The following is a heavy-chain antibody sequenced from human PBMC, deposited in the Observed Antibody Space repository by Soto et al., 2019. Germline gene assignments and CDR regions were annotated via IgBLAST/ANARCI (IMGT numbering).Heavy chain of an antibody. CDR3: AKKSDAVASKPPDS. V-gene: IGHV4-39*01. J-gene: IGHJ4*02. Sequence: SETLSLTCTVSSGSISSTIYSWDWIRQPPGKGLEWIGSIFYSGSTYYNPSLKSRVTISVDTSKNQFSLKLSSVTAADTAVYYCAKKSDAVASKPPDSWGQGTLVPVSS. D-gene: IGHD6-19*01. CDR1: SGSISSTIYS. CDR2: IFYSGST.